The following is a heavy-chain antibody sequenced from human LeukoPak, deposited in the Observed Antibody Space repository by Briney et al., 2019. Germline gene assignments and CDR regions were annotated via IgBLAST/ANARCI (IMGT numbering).Heavy chain of an antibody. CDR3: ARGPAVVVVPAAMRGGNHDAFDI. D-gene: IGHD2-2*01. CDR2: INPSGGST. J-gene: IGHJ3*02. CDR1: GYTFTSYY. V-gene: IGHV1-46*01. Sequence: GASVKVSCKASGYTFTSYYMHWVRQAPGQGLEWMGIINPSGGSTSYAQKFQGRVTMTRDTSTSTVYMELSSLRSEDTAVYYCARGPAVVVVPAAMRGGNHDAFDIWGQGTMVTVSS.